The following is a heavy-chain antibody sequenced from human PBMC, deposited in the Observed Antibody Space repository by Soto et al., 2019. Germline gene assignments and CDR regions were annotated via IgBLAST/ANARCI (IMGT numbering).Heavy chain of an antibody. V-gene: IGHV1-18*01. Sequence: QVQLVQSGAEVKKPGASVKVSCKASGYTFTSYGISWVRQAPGQGLEWMGWISAYNGNTNYAQKLQGRVTMTTDTSTSTAYMELRGLRADDTAVYYCARDRSRGWCTYYYSEGMDVWGQGTTVTVSS. CDR1: GYTFTSYG. J-gene: IGHJ6*02. CDR2: ISAYNGNT. D-gene: IGHD6-19*01. CDR3: ARDRSRGWCTYYYSEGMDV.